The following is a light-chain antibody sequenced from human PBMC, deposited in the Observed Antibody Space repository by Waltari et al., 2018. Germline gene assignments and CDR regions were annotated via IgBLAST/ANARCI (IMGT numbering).Light chain of an antibody. CDR1: QSILFTARNKSY. CDR2: WAS. V-gene: IGKV4-1*01. CDR3: QQYYVTPRT. J-gene: IGKJ1*01. Sequence: IVMTQSPDSLAVSLGERATINCKSSQSILFTARNKSYLAWYQQKPGQPPKLLIYWASTRESGVPDRFSGTGSGTDFTLTISSLQVEDVAVYYCQQYYVTPRTFGQGTKVEI.